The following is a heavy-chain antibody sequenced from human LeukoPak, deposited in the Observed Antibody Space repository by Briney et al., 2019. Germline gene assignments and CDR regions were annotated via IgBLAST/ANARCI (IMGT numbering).Heavy chain of an antibody. CDR2: IRYDGSNK. J-gene: IGHJ4*02. V-gene: IGHV3-30*02. Sequence: GGSLRLSCAASGFTFSSYGMHWVGQAPGKGLEGGAFIRYDGSNKYYADSVKGRFTISRDNPKNTLYLQMNSLRAEDTAVYYCAKDDDDYCSSTSCYDWGQGTLVTVSS. CDR1: GFTFSSYG. D-gene: IGHD2-2*01. CDR3: AKDDDDYCSSTSCYD.